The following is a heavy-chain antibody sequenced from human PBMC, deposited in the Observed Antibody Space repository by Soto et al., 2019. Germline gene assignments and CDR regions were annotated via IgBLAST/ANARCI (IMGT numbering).Heavy chain of an antibody. V-gene: IGHV4-59*01. D-gene: IGHD3-16*01. J-gene: IGHJ3*02. CDR2: ISYSGNT. CDR3: ARLGGLYRRIDGFDI. Sequence: PSETLSLTCTVSGGSLSSYYWTWIRQPPGRGLEWIGYISYSGNTNYNPSLKSRVTISLDTSKNQFSLKLSSVTAADTAVYYCARLGGLYRRIDGFDIWGQGTMVTVSS. CDR1: GGSLSSYY.